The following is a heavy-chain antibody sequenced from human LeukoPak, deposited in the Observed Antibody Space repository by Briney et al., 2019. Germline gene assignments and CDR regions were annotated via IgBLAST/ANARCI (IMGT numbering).Heavy chain of an antibody. V-gene: IGHV4-38-2*01. CDR3: ARGPDYYGSGRALYFDY. CDR2: IFHTGST. Sequence: PSETLSLTCAVSGFSISSGFFWGWIRQPPGKGLEWIGSIFHTGSTYYNPSLNSGVIISVDTSKNQLSLKLRSVTAADTAVYYCARGPDYYGSGRALYFDYWGQGILVTVSS. J-gene: IGHJ4*02. CDR1: GFSISSGFF. D-gene: IGHD3-10*01.